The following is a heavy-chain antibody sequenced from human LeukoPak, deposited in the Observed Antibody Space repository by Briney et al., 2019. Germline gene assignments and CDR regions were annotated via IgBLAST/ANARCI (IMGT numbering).Heavy chain of an antibody. Sequence: GGSLRLSCAASGFSFSSYGMSWVRQAAGNGLEWVSAISGGGHNTYYADSVKGRFSISRDNSKNTLDLQMNSLRAEDTAVYYCAKVHCSNCYGRHSFDYWGQGTLVTVSS. V-gene: IGHV3-23*01. CDR3: AKVHCSNCYGRHSFDY. D-gene: IGHD2-2*01. CDR1: GFSFSSYG. J-gene: IGHJ4*02. CDR2: ISGGGHNT.